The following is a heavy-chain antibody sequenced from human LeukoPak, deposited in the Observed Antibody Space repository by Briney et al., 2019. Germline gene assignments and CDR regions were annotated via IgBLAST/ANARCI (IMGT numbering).Heavy chain of an antibody. Sequence: GRSLRLSCAASGFTSDDYAMHWVRQAPGKGLEWVSGISWNSGSIGYADSVKGRFTISRDNAKNSLYLQMNSLRAEDMALYYCAKAKGSLLWFGELSLDYWGQGTLVTVSS. CDR1: GFTSDDYA. CDR2: ISWNSGSI. J-gene: IGHJ4*02. V-gene: IGHV3-9*02. D-gene: IGHD3-10*01. CDR3: AKAKGSLLWFGELSLDY.